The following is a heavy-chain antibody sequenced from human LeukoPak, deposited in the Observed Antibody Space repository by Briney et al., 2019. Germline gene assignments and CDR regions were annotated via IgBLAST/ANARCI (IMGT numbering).Heavy chain of an antibody. Sequence: GGSLRLSCAASGFTFNNYGMSWARQAPGKGLEWVSAISGSGGSTYYADSVKGRFTISRDNSKNTLYLQMNSLRAEDTAVYYCARGGLVLASYYNYWGQGTLVTVSS. CDR1: GFTFNNYG. CDR3: ARGGLVLASYYNY. D-gene: IGHD6-19*01. V-gene: IGHV3-23*01. CDR2: ISGSGGST. J-gene: IGHJ4*02.